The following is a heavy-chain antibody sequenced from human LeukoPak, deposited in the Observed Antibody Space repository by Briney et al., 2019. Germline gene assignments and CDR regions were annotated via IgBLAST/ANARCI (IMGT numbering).Heavy chain of an antibody. J-gene: IGHJ4*02. CDR2: TSSDGNSK. CDR1: GFSFSSYS. CDR3: AKGPPYYGSGSTQSDY. V-gene: IGHV3-30*09. Sequence: GGSLRLSCAASGFSFSSYSIHWVRQAPGKGLEWVAVTSSDGNSKNFALSVKGRFAISRDNSKNTLYLQMNSLRAEDTAVYYCAKGPPYYGSGSTQSDYWGQGTLVTVSS. D-gene: IGHD3-10*01.